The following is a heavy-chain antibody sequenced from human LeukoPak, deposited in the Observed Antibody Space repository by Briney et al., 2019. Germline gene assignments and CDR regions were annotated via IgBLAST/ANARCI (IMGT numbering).Heavy chain of an antibody. D-gene: IGHD5-18*01. J-gene: IGHJ4*02. CDR1: DGSVSSGSNY. CDR3: ARGSRGYSYG. V-gene: IGHV4-61*01. CDR2: IYYSAST. Sequence: SEILYLTCSVSDGSVSSGSNYWSWIRQPPGKGLEWIGYIYYSASTNYDPSLKSRVTISVDTSNNQFSLKLSSVTAADTAVYYCARGSRGYSYGWGQGTLVTVSS.